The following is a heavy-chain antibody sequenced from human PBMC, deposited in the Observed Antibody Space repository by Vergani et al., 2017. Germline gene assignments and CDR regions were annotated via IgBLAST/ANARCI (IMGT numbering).Heavy chain of an antibody. J-gene: IGHJ4*02. V-gene: IGHV3-23*01. CDR3: AKVAAWLRVGGARQFDY. CDR1: GFTFSSYA. CDR2: ISGSGGST. Sequence: EVQLLESGGGLVQPGGSLRLSCAASGFTFSSYAMSWVRQAPGKGLEWVSAISGSGGSTYYADSVKGRFTISRDNSKNTLYLQLNSLRAEDTAVYYFAKVAAWLRVGGARQFDYWGQGTLVTVSS. D-gene: IGHD3-16*01.